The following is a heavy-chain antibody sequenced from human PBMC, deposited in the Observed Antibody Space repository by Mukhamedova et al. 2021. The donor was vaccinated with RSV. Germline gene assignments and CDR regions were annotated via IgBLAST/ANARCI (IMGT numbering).Heavy chain of an antibody. J-gene: IGHJ4*02. D-gene: IGHD3-22*01. V-gene: IGHV3-49*02. CDR3: TRDPDKSHYYDSSGSFDY. Sequence: GLEWVGFIRSKAYGGTTEYAAPVKGRFTISRDDSKRIAYLQMNSLKTEDTAVYYCTRDPDKSHYYDSSGSFDYWGQGTLVTVSS. CDR2: IRSKAYGGTT.